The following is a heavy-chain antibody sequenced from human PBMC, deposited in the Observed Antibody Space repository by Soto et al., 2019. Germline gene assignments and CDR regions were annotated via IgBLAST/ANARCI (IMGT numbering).Heavy chain of an antibody. CDR3: ARGYCSGGSCYFEVNYYGMDV. Sequence: GGSLRLSCAASGFTFSSYGMQWVRQARGKGLEWVAVISYDGSNKYYADSVKGRFTISRDNSKNTLYLQMSSLRAEDTAVYYCARGYCSGGSCYFEVNYYGMDVWGQGTTVTVSS. CDR1: GFTFSSYG. J-gene: IGHJ6*02. CDR2: ISYDGSNK. D-gene: IGHD2-15*01. V-gene: IGHV3-30*03.